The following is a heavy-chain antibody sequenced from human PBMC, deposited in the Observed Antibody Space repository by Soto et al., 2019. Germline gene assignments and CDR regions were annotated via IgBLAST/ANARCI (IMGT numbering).Heavy chain of an antibody. V-gene: IGHV1-18*01. CDR2: ISAYNGNT. CDR3: AREGGTPVTTRYYGMDV. Sequence: QVQLVQSGAEVKKPGASVKVSCKASGYTFTSYGISWVRQAPGQGLEWMGWISAYNGNTNYAQKLQGRVTKTTDTSTSTAYMELRSLRSDDTAVYYCAREGGTPVTTRYYGMDVWGQGTTVTVSS. J-gene: IGHJ6*02. D-gene: IGHD4-17*01. CDR1: GYTFTSYG.